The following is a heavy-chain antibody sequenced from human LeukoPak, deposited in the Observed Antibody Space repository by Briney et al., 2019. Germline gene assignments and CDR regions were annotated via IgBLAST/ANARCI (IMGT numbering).Heavy chain of an antibody. CDR2: TSGSI. J-gene: IGHJ4*02. CDR3: ARHGLKLVGASTIYFDN. Sequence: SETLSLTCAVSGASISSHYWSWIRQPPGKGLEWIGYTSGSISDNPSLKSRVAVSVDPSQNQVSLSLTSVTAADTAVYYCARHGLKLVGASTIYFDNWGQGTLVTVSS. V-gene: IGHV4-59*11. D-gene: IGHD1-26*01. CDR1: GASISSHY.